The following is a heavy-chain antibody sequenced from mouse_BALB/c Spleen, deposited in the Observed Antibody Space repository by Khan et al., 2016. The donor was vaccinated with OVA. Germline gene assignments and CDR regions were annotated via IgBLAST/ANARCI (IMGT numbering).Heavy chain of an antibody. D-gene: IGHD1-1*01. V-gene: IGHV3-2*02. CDR2: ISYSDVT. CDR1: GYSITSGYA. CDR3: ARGNYYGYYFDY. J-gene: IGHJ2*01. Sequence: EVQLQESGPGLVKPSQSLSLTCTVTGYSITSGYAWNWIRQFPGNQLEWMGYISYSDVTNFNPSLKSRISITRDTSKNPFFLQLNSVTTEDTATYYCARGNYYGYYFDYWGQGTTLTVSS.